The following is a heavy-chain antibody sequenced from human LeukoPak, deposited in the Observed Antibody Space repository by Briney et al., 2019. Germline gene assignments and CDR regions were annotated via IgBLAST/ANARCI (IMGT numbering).Heavy chain of an antibody. CDR3: ARHRSRDTMIVRDYFDY. CDR2: IYPSGST. D-gene: IGHD3-22*01. Sequence: SETLSLTCTVSGGSISSYYWNWIGQPAGKGLEWSGRIYPSGSTNYNPSLKSHVTMSVDTSKNQFSLKLSSVTAADTAVYYCARHRSRDTMIVRDYFDYWGQGTLVTVSS. J-gene: IGHJ4*02. V-gene: IGHV4-4*07. CDR1: GGSISSYY.